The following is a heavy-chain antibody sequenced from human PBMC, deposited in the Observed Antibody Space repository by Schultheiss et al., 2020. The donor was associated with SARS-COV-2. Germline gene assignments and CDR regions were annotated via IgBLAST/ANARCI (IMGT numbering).Heavy chain of an antibody. CDR3: ARDREGRGTGRGNWFDP. V-gene: IGHV4-4*07. CDR1: GGSISSYY. CDR2: IYTSGST. J-gene: IGHJ5*02. D-gene: IGHD1-1*01. Sequence: SETLSLTCTVSGGSISSYYWSWIRQPAGKGLEWIGRIYTSGSTNYNPSLKSRVTMSVDTSKNQFSLKLSSVTAADTAVYYCARDREGRGTGRGNWFDPWGQGTLVTVSS.